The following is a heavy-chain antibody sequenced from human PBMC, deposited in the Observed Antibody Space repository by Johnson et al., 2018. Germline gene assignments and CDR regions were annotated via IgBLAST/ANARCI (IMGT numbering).Heavy chain of an antibody. CDR3: ARTVAATFRHYSYYMDV. Sequence: VQLVESGAEVKKPGASVKVSCKASGYTFINYDINWVRQATGQGPEWVGWMNPNSGNSGSAQKFQGRVSMTRDNSINTAYMELSSLRSEETAVYYCARTVAATFRHYSYYMDVWGKGTTVTVSS. D-gene: IGHD2-15*01. CDR1: GYTFINYD. J-gene: IGHJ6*03. CDR2: MNPNSGNS. V-gene: IGHV1-8*01.